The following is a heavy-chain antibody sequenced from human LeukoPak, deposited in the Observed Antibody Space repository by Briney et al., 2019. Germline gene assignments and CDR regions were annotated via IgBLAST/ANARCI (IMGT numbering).Heavy chain of an antibody. J-gene: IGHJ4*02. CDR1: GYTFTSYY. Sequence: ASVKVSCKASGYTFTSYYMHWVRQAPGQGLEWMGIINPSGGSTSYAQKFQGRVTMTGDTSTSTVYMELSSLRSEDTAVYYCARTVLLWFGESTMFDYWGQGTLVTVSS. D-gene: IGHD3-10*01. V-gene: IGHV1-46*01. CDR3: ARTVLLWFGESTMFDY. CDR2: INPSGGST.